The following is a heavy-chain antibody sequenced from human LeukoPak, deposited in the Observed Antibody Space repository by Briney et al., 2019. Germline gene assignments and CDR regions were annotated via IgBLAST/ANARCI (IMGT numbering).Heavy chain of an antibody. CDR2: IYSGGSI. CDR3: ARLSITIILVGAFDI. V-gene: IGHV3-53*05. J-gene: IGHJ3*02. CDR1: GLIVSSNY. D-gene: IGHD3-10*01. Sequence: GGSLRLSCAASGLIVSSNYMTWVRQAPGKGLEWVSVIYSGGSIYYADSVKGRFTISRDNSRNTLYLQMNSLRAEDTAVYYCARLSITIILVGAFDIWGQGTMVTVSS.